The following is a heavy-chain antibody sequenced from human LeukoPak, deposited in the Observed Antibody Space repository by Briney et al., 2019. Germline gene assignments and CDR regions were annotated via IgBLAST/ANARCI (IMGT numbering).Heavy chain of an antibody. Sequence: ASVKVSCKASGYTFTGYYMHWVRQAPGQGLEWMGWINPNSGGTNYAQKLQGRVTMTRDTSISTAYMELSRLRSDDTAVYYCARIFHLDIVVVPAATPFDYWGQGTLVTVSS. CDR3: ARIFHLDIVVVPAATPFDY. V-gene: IGHV1-2*02. J-gene: IGHJ4*02. CDR1: GYTFTGYY. CDR2: INPNSGGT. D-gene: IGHD2-2*03.